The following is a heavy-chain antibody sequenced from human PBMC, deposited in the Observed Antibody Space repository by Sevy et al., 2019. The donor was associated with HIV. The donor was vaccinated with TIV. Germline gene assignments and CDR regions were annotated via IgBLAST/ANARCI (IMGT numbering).Heavy chain of an antibody. V-gene: IGHV3-11*04. CDR3: AGGKYWFDP. Sequence: GGSLRLSCAASGFSFSDYYWGWIRQAPGKGLEWVSHISPSAKTTYYADSVEGRFTIPRDNAKKSLYLQMSSLRAEDTAVYYCAGGKYWFDPWGQGTLVTVSS. CDR1: GFSFSDYY. J-gene: IGHJ5*02. CDR2: ISPSAKTT.